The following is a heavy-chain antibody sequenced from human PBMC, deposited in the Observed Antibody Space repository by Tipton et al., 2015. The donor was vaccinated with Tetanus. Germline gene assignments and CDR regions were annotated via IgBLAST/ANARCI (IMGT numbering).Heavy chain of an antibody. Sequence: TLSLTCTVSGDSISSGGYYWSWIRQHPGKGLEWIGYIYYSGSTYYNPSLKSRVTISVDTSKNQFSLKLSSVTAADTAVYYCARDLGFGESHAFDIWGQGTMVTVSS. J-gene: IGHJ3*02. CDR1: GDSISSGGYY. V-gene: IGHV4-31*03. D-gene: IGHD3-10*01. CDR2: IYYSGST. CDR3: ARDLGFGESHAFDI.